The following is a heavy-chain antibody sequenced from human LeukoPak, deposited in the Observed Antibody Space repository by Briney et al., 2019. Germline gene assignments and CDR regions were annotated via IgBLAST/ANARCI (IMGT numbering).Heavy chain of an antibody. CDR3: ARTDISGASPVTHDNWFDP. D-gene: IGHD3-10*01. CDR1: GDSISSANYY. CDR2: IYFSGST. J-gene: IGHJ5*02. V-gene: IGHV4-39*07. Sequence: SETLSLTCTVSGDSISSANYYWGWVRQPPGKGLEWIGSIYFSGSTYYNPSLKSRVTMSVDTSKNQFSLKLSSVTAADTAVYYCARTDISGASPVTHDNWFDPWGQGTPVTVSS.